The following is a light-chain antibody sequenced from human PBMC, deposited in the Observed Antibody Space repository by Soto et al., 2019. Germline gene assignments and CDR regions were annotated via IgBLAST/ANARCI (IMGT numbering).Light chain of an antibody. Sequence: SYELTQPPSVSVAPGKTARITCGGNNIVSKSVHWYQQKPGQAPVLVIYYDSDRPSGIPERFSGSNSGNTATLTISRLEAGDEADYYCQVWDSSSDHVVFGGGTKLTVL. CDR1: NIVSKS. V-gene: IGLV3-21*04. CDR3: QVWDSSSDHVV. J-gene: IGLJ2*01. CDR2: YDS.